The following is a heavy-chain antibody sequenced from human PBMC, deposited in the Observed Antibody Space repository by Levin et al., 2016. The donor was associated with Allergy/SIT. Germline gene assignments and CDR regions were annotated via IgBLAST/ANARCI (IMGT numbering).Heavy chain of an antibody. CDR1: GDSMSTYY. D-gene: IGHD3-22*01. CDR3: ARGLGSYHYDSSGYNY. J-gene: IGHJ4*02. V-gene: IGHV4-59*13. CDR2: IYYSGGT. Sequence: SETLSLTCNVSGDSMSTYYWSWIRQPPGKGLEWVGYIYYSGGTNYNPSLKSRVTISVDTSKNQFSPKLSSVTAADTAVYYCARGLGSYHYDSSGYNYWGRGILVTVSS.